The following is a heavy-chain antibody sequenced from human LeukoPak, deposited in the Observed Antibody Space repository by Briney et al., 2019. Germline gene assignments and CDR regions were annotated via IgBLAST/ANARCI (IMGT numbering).Heavy chain of an antibody. CDR3: ARVSYYYYMDV. Sequence: SETLSLTCSVSGGSISPYFWSWIRQPPGKGLEWIGNIYYSGSTNYNPSLTSRVSMSVDLSKNQFSLKLNSVTAADTAVYYCARVSYYYYMDVWGKGTTVTVSS. J-gene: IGHJ6*03. V-gene: IGHV4-59*01. CDR1: GGSISPYF. CDR2: IYYSGST.